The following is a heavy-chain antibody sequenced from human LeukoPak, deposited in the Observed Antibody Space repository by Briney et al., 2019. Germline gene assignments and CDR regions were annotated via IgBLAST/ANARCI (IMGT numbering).Heavy chain of an antibody. V-gene: IGHV4-34*01. Sequence: WETLSLTCAVYGGSLSGYYWSWIRQPPGKGLEWIGEINHSGSTNYNPSLKSRVTISVDTSKNQFSLKLSSVTAADMAVYYCARGPNTAMEFDYWGQGTLVTVSS. CDR1: GGSLSGYY. J-gene: IGHJ4*02. CDR3: ARGPNTAMEFDY. D-gene: IGHD5-18*01. CDR2: INHSGST.